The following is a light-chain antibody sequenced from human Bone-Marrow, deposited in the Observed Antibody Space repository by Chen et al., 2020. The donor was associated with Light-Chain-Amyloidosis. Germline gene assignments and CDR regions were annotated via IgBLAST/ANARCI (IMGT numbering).Light chain of an antibody. Sequence: DIVMTQSPDSLAVSLGERVTINCKSSQSVLYSSNNKNYLAWYQQKPGQPPKLLIYRASTRESGVPDRFSGSGSGTDFTLTISSLQAEDVAVYYCQQYYSTPWTFGQGTKVEIK. CDR1: QSVLYSSNNKNY. CDR2: RAS. CDR3: QQYYSTPWT. V-gene: IGKV4-1*01. J-gene: IGKJ1*01.